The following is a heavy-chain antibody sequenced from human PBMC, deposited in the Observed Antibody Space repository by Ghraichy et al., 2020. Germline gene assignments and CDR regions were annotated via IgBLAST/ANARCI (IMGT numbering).Heavy chain of an antibody. Sequence: SETLSLTCTVSGGSVSSGSYYWSWIRQPPGKGLEWIGYIYYSGSTNYNPSLKSRVTISVDTSKNQFSLKLSSVTAADTAVYYCATVDTAMVSFDYWGQGTLVTVSS. V-gene: IGHV4-61*01. D-gene: IGHD5-18*01. CDR1: GGSVSSGSYY. J-gene: IGHJ4*02. CDR3: ATVDTAMVSFDY. CDR2: IYYSGST.